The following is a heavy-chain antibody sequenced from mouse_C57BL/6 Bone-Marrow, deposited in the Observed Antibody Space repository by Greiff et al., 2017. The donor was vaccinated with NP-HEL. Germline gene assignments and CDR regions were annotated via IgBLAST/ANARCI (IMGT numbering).Heavy chain of an antibody. CDR3: ARARSVVATDFDY. V-gene: IGHV1-76*01. CDR1: GYTFTDYY. Sequence: QVQLKQSGAELVRPGASVKLSCKASGYTFTDYYINWVKQRPGQRLEWIARIYPGSGNTYYNEKFKGKATLTAETSSSTAYMQLSSLTSEDSAVYVCARARSVVATDFDYWGQGTTLTVSS. J-gene: IGHJ2*01. D-gene: IGHD1-1*01. CDR2: IYPGSGNT.